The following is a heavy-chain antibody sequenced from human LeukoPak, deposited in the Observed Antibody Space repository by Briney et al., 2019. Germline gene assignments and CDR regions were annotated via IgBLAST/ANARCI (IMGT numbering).Heavy chain of an antibody. CDR3: AKATPYYDILTGYYTTIHYYYGMDV. Sequence: PGRSLRLSCAASGFTFSSYGMHWVRQAPGKGLEWVAVISYDGSNKYYADSVKGRFTISRDNFKNTLYLQMNSLRAEDTAVYYCAKATPYYDILTGYYTTIHYYYGMDVWGKGTTVTVSS. V-gene: IGHV3-30*18. J-gene: IGHJ6*04. D-gene: IGHD3-9*01. CDR2: ISYDGSNK. CDR1: GFTFSSYG.